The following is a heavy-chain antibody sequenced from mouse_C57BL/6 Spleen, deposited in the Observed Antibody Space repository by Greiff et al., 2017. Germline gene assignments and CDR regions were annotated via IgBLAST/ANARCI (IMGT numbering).Heavy chain of an antibody. CDR2: INPNNGGT. J-gene: IGHJ1*03. Sequence: VQLQQSGPELVKPGASVKISCKASGYTFTDYYMNWVKQSHGKSLEWIGDINPNNGGTSYNQKFKGKATLPVDKSSSTAYMELRSLTSEDSAVYYCARRTTPWYFDVWGTGTTVTVSS. CDR1: GYTFTDYY. V-gene: IGHV1-26*01. CDR3: ARRTTPWYFDV. D-gene: IGHD1-1*01.